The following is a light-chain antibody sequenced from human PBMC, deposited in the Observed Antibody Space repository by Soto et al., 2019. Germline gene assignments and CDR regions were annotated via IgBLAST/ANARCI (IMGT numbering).Light chain of an antibody. CDR2: DAS. CDR3: QQRSKWPPIT. Sequence: ESVLTQPPATLPFSPVDRPTLSCRPSQSVSSSLAWYQQRPGQAPRLLIYDASNRAAGIPARFSGSGSGTDFTLTISGLEPEDFAVYYCQQRSKWPPITFGQGTRLETK. V-gene: IGKV3-11*01. J-gene: IGKJ5*01. CDR1: QSVSSS.